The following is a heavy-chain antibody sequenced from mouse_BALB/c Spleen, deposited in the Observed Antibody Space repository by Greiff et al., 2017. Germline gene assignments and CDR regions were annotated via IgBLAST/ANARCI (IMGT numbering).Heavy chain of an antibody. CDR3: AGCPPYYDYVFDY. CDR2: ISYSGST. J-gene: IGHJ2*01. V-gene: IGHV3-8*02. Sequence: EVKLVESGPSLVKPSQTLSLTCSVTGDSITSGYWNWIRKFPGNKLEYMGYISYSGSTYYNPSLKSRISITRDTSKNQYYLQLNSVTTEDTATYYCAGCPPYYDYVFDYWGQGTTLTVSS. D-gene: IGHD2-4*01. CDR1: GDSITSGY.